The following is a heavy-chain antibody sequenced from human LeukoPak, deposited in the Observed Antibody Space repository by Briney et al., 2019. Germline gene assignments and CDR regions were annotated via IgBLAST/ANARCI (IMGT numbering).Heavy chain of an antibody. V-gene: IGHV1-24*01. Sequence: ASVKVSCKVSGYTLTKLAMHWVRQAPGKGLEWMVGFDPEDGETIYAQRFQGRVTLTEDTSTDTAYMELTSLRSDDTAVYYCAAGKEYYGSGSPGFFDYWGQGTLVTVPS. J-gene: IGHJ4*02. CDR3: AAGKEYYGSGSPGFFDY. CDR2: FDPEDGET. CDR1: GYTLTKLA. D-gene: IGHD3-10*01.